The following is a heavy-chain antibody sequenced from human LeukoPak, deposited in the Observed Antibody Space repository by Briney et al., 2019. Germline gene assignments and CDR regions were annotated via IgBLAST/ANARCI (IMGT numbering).Heavy chain of an antibody. J-gene: IGHJ4*02. V-gene: IGHV3-23*01. CDR2: ISGST. D-gene: IGHD1-26*01. Sequence: GGSLRLSCAASGFTFRSYAMSWVRQAPGEGLEWVSAISGSTYYADSVKGRFTISRDNFKNTLYLQMNSLSAEDTAVYYCAKDYSGSYTNFDYWGQGTLVTVSS. CDR3: AKDYSGSYTNFDY. CDR1: GFTFRSYA.